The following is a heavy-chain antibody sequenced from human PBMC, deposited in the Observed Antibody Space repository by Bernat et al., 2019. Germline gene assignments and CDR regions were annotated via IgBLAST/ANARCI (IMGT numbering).Heavy chain of an antibody. D-gene: IGHD4-17*01. CDR1: GGSISSGGYS. Sequence: QLQLQESGSGLVKPSQTLSLTCAVSGGSISSGGYSWSWIRQPPGKGLEWIGYIYHNGSTYYNPSLKSPVTISVDRSTNQFSLKLSSVTAAATAVYYCAGTTVTIATLRAYAFDIWGQGTMVTVSS. V-gene: IGHV4-30-2*01. CDR3: AGTTVTIATLRAYAFDI. J-gene: IGHJ3*02. CDR2: IYHNGST.